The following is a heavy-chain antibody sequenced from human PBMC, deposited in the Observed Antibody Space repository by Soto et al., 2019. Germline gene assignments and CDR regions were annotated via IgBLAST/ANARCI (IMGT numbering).Heavy chain of an antibody. Sequence: SETLSLTCAVSGYSISSGYYWGWIRQPPGKGLEWIGSIYHSGSTYYNPSLKSRVTISVDTSKNQFSLKLSSVTAADTAVYYCARSGGPGYYYYYGMDVWGQGTTVTVSS. CDR2: IYHSGST. J-gene: IGHJ6*02. CDR3: ARSGGPGYYYYYGMDV. CDR1: GYSISSGYY. D-gene: IGHD3-10*01. V-gene: IGHV4-38-2*01.